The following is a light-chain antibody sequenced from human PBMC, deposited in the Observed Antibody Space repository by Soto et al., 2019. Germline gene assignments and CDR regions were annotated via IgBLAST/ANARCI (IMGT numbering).Light chain of an antibody. Sequence: QSALTQPASVSESPGQSITISCTGTSSDVGGYNFVSWYQHHPGKAPKLIIYDVNNRPSGVSNRFSGSKSANTASLTISGLQAEDEADYYFSSYTSISTLVFGGGTKVTVL. V-gene: IGLV2-14*03. CDR2: DVN. J-gene: IGLJ2*01. CDR1: SSDVGGYNF. CDR3: SSYTSISTLV.